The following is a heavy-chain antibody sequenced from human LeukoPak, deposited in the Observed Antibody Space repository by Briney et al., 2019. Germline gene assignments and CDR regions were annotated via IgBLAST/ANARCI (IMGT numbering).Heavy chain of an antibody. Sequence: GGSLRLSCAASGFTFSSYDMHWVRQAPGKGLEWVANVKQDGSEKYYVDSVKGRFTISRDNAKNSLYLQMNSLRAEDTAVYYCARGAARLRYWGQGTLVTVSS. CDR1: GFTFSSYD. J-gene: IGHJ4*02. CDR3: ARGAARLRY. D-gene: IGHD6-6*01. V-gene: IGHV3-7*01. CDR2: VKQDGSEK.